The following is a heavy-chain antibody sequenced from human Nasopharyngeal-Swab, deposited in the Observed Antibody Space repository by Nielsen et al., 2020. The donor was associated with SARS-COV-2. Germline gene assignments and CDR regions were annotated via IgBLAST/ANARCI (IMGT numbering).Heavy chain of an antibody. CDR2: ISYEGSKK. J-gene: IGHJ3*01. D-gene: IGHD3-10*01. V-gene: IGHV3-30*18. CDR1: GSSFNNYG. Sequence: GESLKISCVASGSSFNNYGMHWVRQAPGKGLEWVAVISYEGSKKFYVASVEGRFTVSRDFSKNTLFLQMNSLRPEDTAVYYCAKATQIFWFGQFRNDAFDVWGQGTLVTVSS. CDR3: AKATQIFWFGQFRNDAFDV.